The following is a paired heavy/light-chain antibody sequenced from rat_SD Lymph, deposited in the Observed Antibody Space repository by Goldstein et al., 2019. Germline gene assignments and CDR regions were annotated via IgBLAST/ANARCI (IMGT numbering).Light chain of an antibody. J-gene: IGKJ5*01. CDR1: QNINNY. CDR3: YQYNTGLT. Sequence: IQLTQSPSLLSASVGDRVTLSCKGSQNINNYLAWCQQKLGEAPKLLIYNTNSLQTGIPSRFSGSGSGSDYTLTINSLQPEDVAAYFCYQYNTGLTFGSGTKLEI. CDR2: NTN. V-gene: IGKV15S2*01.
Heavy chain of an antibody. Sequence: QVQLQQSGAELAKPGTSVKLSCKASDYTFTSYYLYWVKQRPGQGLEWIGYIYPENGANYYSEKFKGKATFTADTSSSTAYMLLGSLTPEDSAYYFCARLGLRGVLDAWGQGASVTVSS. CDR3: ARLGLRGVLDA. CDR2: IYPENGAN. CDR1: DYTFTSYY. D-gene: IGHD1-11*01. V-gene: IGHV1-35*01. J-gene: IGHJ4*01.